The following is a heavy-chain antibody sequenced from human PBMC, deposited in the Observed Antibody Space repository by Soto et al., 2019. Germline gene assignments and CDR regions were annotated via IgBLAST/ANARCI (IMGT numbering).Heavy chain of an antibody. D-gene: IGHD1-26*01. J-gene: IGHJ4*02. Sequence: ASVKVSCKASGYTFTGYYVHWVRQAPGQGREWMGWISANNGNTNHAQKLQGRVTMTTDTSTSTAYMELRSLRSDDTAVYYCARGGVGGSYPADYWGQGTLVTVSS. CDR1: GYTFTGYY. V-gene: IGHV1-18*04. CDR3: ARGGVGGSYPADY. CDR2: ISANNGNT.